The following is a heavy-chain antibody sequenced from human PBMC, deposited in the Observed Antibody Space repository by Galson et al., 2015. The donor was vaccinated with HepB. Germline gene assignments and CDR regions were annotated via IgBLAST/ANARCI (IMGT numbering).Heavy chain of an antibody. V-gene: IGHV3-23*01. CDR3: AKVFRYYYGSGPQGY. Sequence: SLRLSCAASGFTFSSYAMSWVRQAPGKGLEWVSAISGSGGSTYHADSVKGRFTISRDNSKNTLYLQMNSLRAEDTAVYYCAKVFRYYYGSGPQGYWGQGTLVTVSS. CDR2: ISGSGGST. D-gene: IGHD3-10*01. CDR1: GFTFSSYA. J-gene: IGHJ4*02.